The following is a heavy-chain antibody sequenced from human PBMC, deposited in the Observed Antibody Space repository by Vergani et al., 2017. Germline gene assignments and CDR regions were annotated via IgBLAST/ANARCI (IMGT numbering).Heavy chain of an antibody. V-gene: IGHV4-34*01. CDR1: GGSFSGYC. Sequence: QVQLQQWGAGLLKPSETLSLTCGISGGSFSGYCSTWTRQAPGKGLEWIGEVDHTGNVNYNPSLKSRVTISLDTSENQVSLKLISVPAADTAVYYCARGLGPEWPIGPYWGPGTLVTVSS. J-gene: IGHJ4*02. CDR3: ARGLGPEWPIGPY. D-gene: IGHD3-3*01. CDR2: VDHTGNV.